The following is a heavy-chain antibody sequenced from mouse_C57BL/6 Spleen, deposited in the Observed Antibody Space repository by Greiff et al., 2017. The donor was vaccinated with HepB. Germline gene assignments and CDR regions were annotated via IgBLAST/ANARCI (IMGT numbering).Heavy chain of an antibody. CDR1: GYTFTSYW. Sequence: VQLQQPGAELVKPGASVKMSCKASGYTFTSYWITWVKQRPGQGLEWIGDIYPGSGSTNYNEKFKSKATLTVDTSSSTAYMQLSSLTSEDSAVYYCARLRGSNWIPDYWGQGTTLTVSS. J-gene: IGHJ2*01. CDR3: ARLRGSNWIPDY. V-gene: IGHV1-55*01. CDR2: IYPGSGST. D-gene: IGHD4-1*01.